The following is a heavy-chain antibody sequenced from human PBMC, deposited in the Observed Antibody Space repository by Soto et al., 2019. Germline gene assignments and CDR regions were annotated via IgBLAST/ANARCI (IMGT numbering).Heavy chain of an antibody. CDR1: GFTFSSYA. D-gene: IGHD6-13*01. CDR2: ISGSGGST. CDR3: AKDRARQLAFDY. Sequence: PGGSLRLSCAASGFTFSSYAMSWVRQAPGKGLEWVSAISGSGGSTYYADSVKGRFTISRDNSKNTLYLQMNSLRAVDTAVYYCAKDRARQLAFDYWGQGTLVTVSS. V-gene: IGHV3-23*01. J-gene: IGHJ4*02.